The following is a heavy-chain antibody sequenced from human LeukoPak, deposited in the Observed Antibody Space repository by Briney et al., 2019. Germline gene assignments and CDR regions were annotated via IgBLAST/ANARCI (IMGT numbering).Heavy chain of an antibody. D-gene: IGHD6-19*01. Sequence: GGSLRLSCAASGITFRNYWMSWVRQAPGTGLEWVANIKQDGSDRNYVTSVRGRFTISRDNAESSLYLQMNSLRAEDTAVYYCVRNLAVAGTCFDSWGQGTLVTVSS. CDR2: IKQDGSDR. J-gene: IGHJ4*02. CDR3: VRNLAVAGTCFDS. V-gene: IGHV3-7*03. CDR1: GITFRNYW.